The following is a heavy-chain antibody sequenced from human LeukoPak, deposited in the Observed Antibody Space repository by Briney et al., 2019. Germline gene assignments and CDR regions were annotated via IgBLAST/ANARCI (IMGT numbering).Heavy chain of an antibody. V-gene: IGHV4-38-2*01. D-gene: IGHD3-22*01. J-gene: IGHJ4*02. CDR3: ARQKGYYYDSKGPYFDY. Sequence: ASETLSLTCAVSGYSISSGYYWGWIRPPPGKGLEWIGSNYHSGSTYYNPPLKSRVTISVDTSKNQFSLKLSSVTAADTAVYYCARQKGYYYDSKGPYFDYWGQGTLVTVSS. CDR1: GYSISSGYY. CDR2: NYHSGST.